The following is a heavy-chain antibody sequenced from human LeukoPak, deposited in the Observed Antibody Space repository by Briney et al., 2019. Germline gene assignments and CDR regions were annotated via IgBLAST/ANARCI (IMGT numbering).Heavy chain of an antibody. CDR2: INPNSCGT. Sequence: ASVNVSCKASGYTFTGYYMHWVRQAPGQGLEGIGWINPNSCGTNYAQKFQGRVTMTRDTAISTAYMELRRLTSDDTAVYYCAREEGMEGSSWTDYWGQGTLVTVSS. D-gene: IGHD6-13*01. CDR3: AREEGMEGSSWTDY. J-gene: IGHJ4*02. CDR1: GYTFTGYY. V-gene: IGHV1-2*02.